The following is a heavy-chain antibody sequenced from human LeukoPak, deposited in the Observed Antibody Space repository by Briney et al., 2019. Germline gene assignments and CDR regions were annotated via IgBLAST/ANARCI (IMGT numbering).Heavy chain of an antibody. J-gene: IGHJ5*02. CDR2: INPNSGGT. CDR1: GYTFTGYY. CDR3: AVIIAVAGTLTSGEDWFDP. V-gene: IGHV1-2*06. Sequence: GASVKVSCKASGYTFTGYYMHWVRQAPGQGLEWMGRINPNSGGTNYAQKFQGRVTMTRDTSISTAYMELSRLRSDDTAVYYCAVIIAVAGTLTSGEDWFDPWGQGTLVTVSS. D-gene: IGHD6-19*01.